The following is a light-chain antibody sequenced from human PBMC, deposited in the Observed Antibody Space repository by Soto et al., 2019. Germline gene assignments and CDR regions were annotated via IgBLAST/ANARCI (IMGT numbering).Light chain of an antibody. V-gene: IGKV3-20*01. CDR3: QQYGSSPRT. CDR2: GAS. Sequence: EIVLTQSPCTLSLSPGDRATLSCRASQSITNNYLALYQQKAGQAPRLLIYGASSRATGIPDRFSGSGSGTDFALTISRLEPEDVVVYYCQQYGSSPRTFGQGTKVDI. CDR1: QSITNNY. J-gene: IGKJ1*01.